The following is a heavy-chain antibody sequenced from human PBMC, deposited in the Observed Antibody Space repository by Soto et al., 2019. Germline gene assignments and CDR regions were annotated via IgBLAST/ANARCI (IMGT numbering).Heavy chain of an antibody. CDR1: GFTFSSYA. D-gene: IGHD1-20*01. Sequence: GGSLRLSCAASGFTFSSYAMNWVRQAPGKGLEWVSVITGSGDATYYADSVKARFTISRDNSKNTLYVQMNSLRAEDTAVYYCAKAISGYNAPLDHWGQGTRVTVSS. J-gene: IGHJ4*02. CDR3: AKAISGYNAPLDH. CDR2: ITGSGDAT. V-gene: IGHV3-23*01.